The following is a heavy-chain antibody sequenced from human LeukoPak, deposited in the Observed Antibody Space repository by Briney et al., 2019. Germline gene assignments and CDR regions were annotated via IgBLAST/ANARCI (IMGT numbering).Heavy chain of an antibody. J-gene: IGHJ3*02. CDR2: INWNGGST. V-gene: IGHV3-20*01. D-gene: IGHD7-27*01. CDR1: GFTIDDYG. Sequence: GGSLRLSCAASGFTIDDYGMSWVRQAPGKGLEWVSGINWNGGSTGYADSVRGRFTISRDNAKNSFYLQMNSLRAEDTASYHCVRGTTWGTWMESAFDIRGQGTVVTVSS. CDR3: VRGTTWGTWMESAFDI.